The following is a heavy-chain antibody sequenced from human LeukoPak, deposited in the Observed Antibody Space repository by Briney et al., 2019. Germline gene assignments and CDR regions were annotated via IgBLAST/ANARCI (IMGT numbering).Heavy chain of an antibody. J-gene: IGHJ4*02. Sequence: GRSLRLSCAASGFTFSNYGMHWVRQAPGKGLEWLSAILYDGAKQHYADTGKGRFIISRANSKNTVYLQVNSLTAQDTAVYDCACGQGLYYSYGDYWGQGTLVTVSS. V-gene: IGHV3-33*05. CDR3: ACGQGLYYSYGDY. CDR2: ILYDGAKQ. D-gene: IGHD3-10*01. CDR1: GFTFSNYG.